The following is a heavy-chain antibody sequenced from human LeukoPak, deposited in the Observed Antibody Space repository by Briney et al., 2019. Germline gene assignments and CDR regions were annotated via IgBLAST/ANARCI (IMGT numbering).Heavy chain of an antibody. CDR3: ARRGEGPIGGIGY. Sequence: GESLKIPCKGSGYSFANYWIGWVRQMPGKGLEWMGIIHPGDSDTRYSPSFQGQVTISAEKSISTAYLQWNSLKASDTAMYYCARRGEGPIGGIGYWGQGTLVTVSS. J-gene: IGHJ4*02. CDR2: IHPGDSDT. D-gene: IGHD3-10*01. CDR1: GYSFANYW. V-gene: IGHV5-51*01.